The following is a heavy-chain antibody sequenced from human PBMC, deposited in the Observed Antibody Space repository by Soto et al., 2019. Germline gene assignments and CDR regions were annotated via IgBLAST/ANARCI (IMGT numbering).Heavy chain of an antibody. J-gene: IGHJ6*02. CDR3: AKVSSDRGYYYFAMDV. CDR2: ISHGGNEK. Sequence: QVQLLESGGGVVQPGRSLRLSCAASGFIFSSYARHWVRQAPGKGLEWVAVISHGGNEKYYADSVEGRFTISRDNSKNMVYLQMNGLRPEDTAVYYCAKVSSDRGYYYFAMDVWGQGTTVTVSS. CDR1: GFIFSSYA. D-gene: IGHD3-10*01. V-gene: IGHV3-30*18.